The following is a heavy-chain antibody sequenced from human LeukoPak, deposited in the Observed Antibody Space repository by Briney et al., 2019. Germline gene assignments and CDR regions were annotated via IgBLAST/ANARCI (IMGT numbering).Heavy chain of an antibody. CDR1: GFTFSSYG. Sequence: GGSLRLSCAASGFTFSSYGIHWVRQAPGKGLEWVAIIWYDGSNKYYADSVKGRFTISRDNSKNTLFLQMNSLRAEDTAVYYCAKGGSGQRIGYYHYYMDVWVKGTTVTVSS. CDR3: AKGGSGQRIGYYHYYMDV. J-gene: IGHJ6*03. CDR2: IWYDGSNK. V-gene: IGHV3-33*06. D-gene: IGHD3-10*01.